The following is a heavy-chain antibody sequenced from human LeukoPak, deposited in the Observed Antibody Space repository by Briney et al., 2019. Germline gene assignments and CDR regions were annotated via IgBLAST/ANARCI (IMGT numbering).Heavy chain of an antibody. J-gene: IGHJ4*02. V-gene: IGHV3-21*01. Sequence: GGSLRLSCAASGFTFNSYTMNWVRQAPGKGLEWVSSISSSSSYIYYADSMKGRFTVSRDNAKDPLYLQMNSLRAEDTALYYCAMEYSSSRYFDYWGQGTLVTVPS. D-gene: IGHD6-6*01. CDR3: AMEYSSSRYFDY. CDR1: GFTFNSYT. CDR2: ISSSSSYI.